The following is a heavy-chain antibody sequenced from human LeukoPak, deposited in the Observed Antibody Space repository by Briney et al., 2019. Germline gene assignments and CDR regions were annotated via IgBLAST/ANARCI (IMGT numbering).Heavy chain of an antibody. Sequence: SDSLSLTSSVSGGSISSHYWSWIRQTPGKGLEGIGDIYYSGSTNYNPSLMSRVTLSVDTTKNQFSLKLNSVTAAYTAVYFCARGEMARIYAYFQNWGQGTLVTVSS. CDR3: ARGEMARIYAYFQN. J-gene: IGHJ1*01. V-gene: IGHV4-59*11. CDR1: GGSISSHY. D-gene: IGHD5-24*01. CDR2: IYYSGST.